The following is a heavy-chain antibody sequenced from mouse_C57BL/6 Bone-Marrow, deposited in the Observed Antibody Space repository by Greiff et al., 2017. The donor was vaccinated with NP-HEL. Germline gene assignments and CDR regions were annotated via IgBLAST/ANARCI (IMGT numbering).Heavy chain of an antibody. CDR3: ARNTVVAPYYYAMDY. Sequence: QVQLQQSGPGLVAPSQSLSITCTVSGFSLTSYAISWVRQPPGKGLEWLGVIWTGGGTNYNSALKSRLSISKDNSKSQVFLKMNSLQTDDTARYYCARNTVVAPYYYAMDYWGQGTSVTVSS. CDR1: GFSLTSYA. D-gene: IGHD1-1*01. CDR2: IWTGGGT. J-gene: IGHJ4*01. V-gene: IGHV2-9-1*01.